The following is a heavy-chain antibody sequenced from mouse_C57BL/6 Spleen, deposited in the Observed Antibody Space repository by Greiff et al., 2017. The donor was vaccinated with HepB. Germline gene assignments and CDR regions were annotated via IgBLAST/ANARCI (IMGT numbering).Heavy chain of an antibody. CDR3: VSSLFAY. CDR2: IRSKSNNYAT. CDR1: GFSFNTYA. J-gene: IGHJ3*01. Sequence: EVQLQQSGGGLVQPKGSLKLSCAASGFSFNTYAMNWVRQAPGKGLEWVARIRSKSNNYATYYADSVKDRFTISRDDSESMLYLQMNNLKTEDTAMYYCVSSLFAYWGQGTLVTVSA. V-gene: IGHV10-1*01.